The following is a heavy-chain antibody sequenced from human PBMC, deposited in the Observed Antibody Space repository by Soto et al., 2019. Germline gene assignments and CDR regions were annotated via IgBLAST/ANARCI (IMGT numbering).Heavy chain of an antibody. J-gene: IGHJ3*02. Sequence: QVQLQQWGAGLLKHSETLSLTCAVYGGFVSSGSYYWSWIRQPPGKGLAWIGEMSHSGGTHFNPSRKSRVSISVDTSKNQFSLKMSSVTAADTALYYCARVERGNATSVVDAFDIWGPGTMVTVSS. CDR1: GGFVSSGSYY. CDR2: MSHSGGT. D-gene: IGHD3-16*01. V-gene: IGHV4-34*01. CDR3: ARVERGNATSVVDAFDI.